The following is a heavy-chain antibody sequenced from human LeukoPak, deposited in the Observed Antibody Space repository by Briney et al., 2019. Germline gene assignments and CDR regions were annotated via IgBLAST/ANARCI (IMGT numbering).Heavy chain of an antibody. Sequence: GASVKVSCKASGYTFTGYYMHWVRQAPGQGLEWMGWINPNSGGTNYAQKFQGRVTMTRDTSISTAHMELSRLRSDDTAMYYCARGSWDIVVVVAATTRAFDIWGQGTMVTVSS. J-gene: IGHJ3*02. CDR3: ARGSWDIVVVVAATTRAFDI. CDR1: GYTFTGYY. V-gene: IGHV1-2*02. CDR2: INPNSGGT. D-gene: IGHD2-15*01.